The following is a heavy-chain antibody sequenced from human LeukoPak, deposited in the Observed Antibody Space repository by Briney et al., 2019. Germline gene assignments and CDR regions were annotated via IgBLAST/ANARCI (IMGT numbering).Heavy chain of an antibody. D-gene: IGHD1-26*01. J-gene: IGHJ3*02. V-gene: IGHV3-23*01. CDR3: AKGSREWEVLDAFDI. CDR1: GLTFSNDG. Sequence: GGSLRLSCAASGLTFSNDGLNWVRQAPGKGLEWVSGISGSGARRDYADSVKGRFTISRDNAKNTLYLQMNSLRAEDTAVYYCAKGSREWEVLDAFDIWGQGTMVTVSS. CDR2: ISGSGARR.